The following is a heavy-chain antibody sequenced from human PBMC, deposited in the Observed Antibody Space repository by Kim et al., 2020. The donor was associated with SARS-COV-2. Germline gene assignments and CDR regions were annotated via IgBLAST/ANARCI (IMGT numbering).Heavy chain of an antibody. CDR2: N. Sequence: NYCADSGKGRFTIARDNAKISLYLKMNSLRAEDTAVYYCARPGDDDVDYWGQGTLVTVSS. V-gene: IGHV3-21*01. CDR3: ARPGDDDVDY. J-gene: IGHJ4*02. D-gene: IGHD4-17*01.